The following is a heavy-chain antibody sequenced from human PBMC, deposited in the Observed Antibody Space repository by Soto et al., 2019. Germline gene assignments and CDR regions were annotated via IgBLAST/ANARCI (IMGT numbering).Heavy chain of an antibody. CDR2: VGGRATSA. J-gene: IGHJ4*02. CDR1: GFTFSNYA. CDR3: ATSRYSDSSGDFYDF. V-gene: IGHV3-23*01. Sequence: EVQLLESGGGLVQPGGSLRLSCAASGFTFSNYAMSWVRQAPGKGLEWVSGVGGRATSAYYADSVKGRFAISRDTCYNALFLQLNSLRAEDTAVYYCATSRYSDSSGDFYDFWGQGTLVSVSS. D-gene: IGHD3-22*01.